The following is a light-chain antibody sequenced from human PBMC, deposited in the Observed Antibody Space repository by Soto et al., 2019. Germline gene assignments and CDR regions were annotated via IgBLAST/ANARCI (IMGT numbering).Light chain of an antibody. V-gene: IGKV3-20*01. J-gene: IGKJ1*01. CDR3: QQYGSSRGT. Sequence: EIVLTQSPGTLSLSPGERATLSRRASQSVSSSYLAWYQQKPGQAPRLLIYGASSRATGIPDRFSGSGSGTDFTLTINKLEPEDFAVYFCQQYGSSRGTFGQGTKV. CDR1: QSVSSSY. CDR2: GAS.